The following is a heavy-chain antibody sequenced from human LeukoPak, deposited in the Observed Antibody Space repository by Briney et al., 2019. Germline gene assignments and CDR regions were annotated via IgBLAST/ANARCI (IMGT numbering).Heavy chain of an antibody. CDR2: VSGSGVST. V-gene: IGHV3-23*01. CDR3: AKGASSGWLLYWFDP. D-gene: IGHD6-19*01. CDR1: GFTFSDYV. Sequence: GGSLRLSCAASGFTFSDYVVTWVRQAPGRGLEWVPGVSGSGVSTYYADSVKGRFTISRDNSKNTLYLQMNSLRAEDTAVYYCAKGASSGWLLYWFDPWGQGTLVTVSS. J-gene: IGHJ5*02.